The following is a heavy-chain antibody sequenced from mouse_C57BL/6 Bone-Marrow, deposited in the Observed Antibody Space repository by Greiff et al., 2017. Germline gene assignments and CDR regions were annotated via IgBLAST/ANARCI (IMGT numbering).Heavy chain of an antibody. CDR2: IDPENGDT. Sequence: VQLQQSGAELVRPGASVKLSCTASGFNIKDDYMHWVKQRPEQGLEWIGWIDPENGDTEYASKFQGKATITADTSSNTAYLQLSSLTSEDTAVYYCTIYYGNPFDCWGQGTTLTVSS. CDR3: TIYYGNPFDC. J-gene: IGHJ2*01. D-gene: IGHD2-1*01. CDR1: GFNIKDDY. V-gene: IGHV14-4*01.